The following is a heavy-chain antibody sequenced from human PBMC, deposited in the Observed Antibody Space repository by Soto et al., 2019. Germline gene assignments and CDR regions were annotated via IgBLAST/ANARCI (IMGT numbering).Heavy chain of an antibody. D-gene: IGHD5-18*01. V-gene: IGHV4-59*02. Sequence: QVQLQESGPGLVKPSETMSLTCTISGDSVNNYFWTWIRQPPGKGLEWIGYISYSGSTSYNPSLQSRVTISSETSKNQFSLQLSSVTAADTAVYYCARARQRDTGRGLDVWGQGTTVTVS. CDR1: GDSVNNYF. CDR3: ARARQRDTGRGLDV. J-gene: IGHJ6*02. CDR2: ISYSGST.